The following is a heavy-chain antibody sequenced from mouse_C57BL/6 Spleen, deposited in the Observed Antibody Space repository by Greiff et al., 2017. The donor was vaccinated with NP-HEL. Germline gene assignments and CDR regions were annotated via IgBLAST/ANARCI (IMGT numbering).Heavy chain of an antibody. CDR2: IRNKANGYTT. D-gene: IGHD2-4*01. V-gene: IGHV7-3*01. Sequence: EVRVVESGGGLVQPGGSLSLSCAASGFTFTDYYMSWVRQPPGKALEWLGFIRNKANGYTTEYSASVKGRFTISRDNSQSILYLQMNALRAEDSATYYFARYIYYYYDDYYAMDYWGQGTSVTVSS. J-gene: IGHJ4*01. CDR3: ARYIYYYYDDYYAMDY. CDR1: GFTFTDYY.